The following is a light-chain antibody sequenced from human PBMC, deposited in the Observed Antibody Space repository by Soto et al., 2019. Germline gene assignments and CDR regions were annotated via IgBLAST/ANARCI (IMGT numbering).Light chain of an antibody. CDR2: EVS. Sequence: QSVLTQPASVSGSPGQSITISCTGTSSDIGNYDFVSWYQQVPGTAPKAMIYEVSSRPSGVSNRFSGSKSGNTASLTISGLQAEDEAYYFCKSYAGSNTYVFGSGTKLTVL. V-gene: IGLV2-14*01. CDR1: SSDIGNYDF. CDR3: KSYAGSNTYV. J-gene: IGLJ1*01.